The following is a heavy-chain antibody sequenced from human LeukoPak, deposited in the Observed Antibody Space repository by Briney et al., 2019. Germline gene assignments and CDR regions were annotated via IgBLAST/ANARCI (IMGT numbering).Heavy chain of an antibody. CDR2: ISWNSGSI. V-gene: IGHV3-9*01. Sequence: SGGSLRLSCAAAGFRFDDYAMHWVRQAPGKGLEWVSGISWNSGSIVYADSVKGRFTISRDSAKDSLYLQMNSLRTEDTALYYCARTGSTTIPSHYRFFDLWGRGTLVTVSS. D-gene: IGHD5-12*01. J-gene: IGHJ2*01. CDR3: ARTGSTTIPSHYRFFDL. CDR1: GFRFDDYA.